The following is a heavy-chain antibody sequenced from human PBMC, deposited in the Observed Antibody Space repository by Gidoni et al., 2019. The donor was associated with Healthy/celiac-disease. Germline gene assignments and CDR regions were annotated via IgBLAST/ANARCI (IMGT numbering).Heavy chain of an antibody. J-gene: IGHJ4*02. CDR3: AKARYCSSTSCYLPPDY. CDR1: GFTFDYYA. D-gene: IGHD2-2*01. Sequence: CAASGFTFDYYAMHWVRQAPGKGLEWVSGSSWNSGSIGYADSVKGRFTISRDNAKNSLYLQMNSLRAEDTALYYCAKARYCSSTSCYLPPDYWGQGTLVTVSS. V-gene: IGHV3-9*01. CDR2: SSWNSGSI.